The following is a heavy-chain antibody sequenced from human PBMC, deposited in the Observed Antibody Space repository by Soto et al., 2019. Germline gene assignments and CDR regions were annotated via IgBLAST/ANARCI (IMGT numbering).Heavy chain of an antibody. D-gene: IGHD3-3*01. CDR1: GGSISSGGYY. CDR2: IYYSGST. J-gene: IGHJ3*02. Sequence: SETLSLTCTVSGGSISSGGYYWSWIRQHPGKGLEWIGYIYYSGSTYYNPSLKSRVTISVDTSKNQFSLQLSSVTAADTAVHYCPTHRYDFGSGYYELDAFEILGQGTMVAVSS. CDR3: PTHRYDFGSGYYELDAFEI. V-gene: IGHV4-31*03.